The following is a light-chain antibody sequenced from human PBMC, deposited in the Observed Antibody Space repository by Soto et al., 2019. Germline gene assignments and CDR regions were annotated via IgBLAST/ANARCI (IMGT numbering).Light chain of an antibody. CDR2: SND. Sequence: QSVLTQPPSASGTPGQRVTISCSGSSSNIGQNTVNWLQQVPGRAPRLLIYSNDKPLGVPDRFSGSKSGTSASLAIRGLQPEDEADYYCVAWDASLNGFVFGTGTKVTVL. V-gene: IGLV1-44*01. CDR3: VAWDASLNGFV. J-gene: IGLJ1*01. CDR1: SSNIGQNT.